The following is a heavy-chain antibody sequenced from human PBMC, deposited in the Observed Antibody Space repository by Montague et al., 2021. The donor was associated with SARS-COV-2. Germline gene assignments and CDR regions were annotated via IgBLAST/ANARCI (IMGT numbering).Heavy chain of an antibody. CDR2: IYYSGSS. CDR3: ASRVGYCRGGICYYVY. D-gene: IGHD2-15*01. V-gene: IGHV4-61*01. CDR1: GGSVSSTSYY. J-gene: IGHJ4*02. Sequence: SETLSLTCTVSGGSVSSTSYYWDWIRQPPGKGLEWIGYIYYSGSSNYNPSLKSRVTISIDTSKNQFSLNLNSVTAADGAVYYCASRVGYCRGGICYYVYWGQGTLVTVSS.